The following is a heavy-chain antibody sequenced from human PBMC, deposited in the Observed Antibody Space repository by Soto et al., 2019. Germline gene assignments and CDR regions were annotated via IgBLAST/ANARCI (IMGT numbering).Heavy chain of an antibody. CDR2: INPSGGST. V-gene: IGHV1-46*01. D-gene: IGHD1-26*01. Sequence: ASVKVSCKASGYTFTSYYMHWVRQAPGQGLEWMGIINPSGGSTSYAQKFQGRVAMTTDTSTSTVYMELSRLRSDDTAVYYCAREAIVAGATTGMDVCGQGTTVTVSS. CDR1: GYTFTSYY. CDR3: AREAIVAGATTGMDV. J-gene: IGHJ6*02.